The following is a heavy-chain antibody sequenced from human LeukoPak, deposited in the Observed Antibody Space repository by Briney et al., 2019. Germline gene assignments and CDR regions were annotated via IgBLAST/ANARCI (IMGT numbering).Heavy chain of an antibody. D-gene: IGHD3-22*01. J-gene: IGHJ3*02. CDR2: IYHSGST. V-gene: IGHV4-30-2*01. CDR3: ARAPEDYYDSSGYYHAFDI. Sequence: SETLSLTCAVSGGSISSGGYSWSWIRQPPGKGLEWIGYIYHSGSTYYNPSLKGRVTISVDRSKNQFSLKLSSVTAADTAVYYCARAPEDYYDSSGYYHAFDIWGQGTMVTVSS. CDR1: GGSISSGGYS.